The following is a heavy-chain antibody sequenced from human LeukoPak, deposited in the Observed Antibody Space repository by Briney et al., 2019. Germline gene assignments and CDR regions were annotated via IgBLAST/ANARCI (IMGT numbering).Heavy chain of an antibody. J-gene: IGHJ4*02. Sequence: VASVKVSCKASGYTFTNYYLHWVRQAPGQGLEWMGMINPGGGTTTYEQKFQGRVTMTRDTSTTTVYMELSALRSEDRAVFYCARSVGATKIPVRFDYWGQGTLVTVS. CDR1: GYTFTNYY. D-gene: IGHD1-26*01. V-gene: IGHV1-46*01. CDR3: ARSVGATKIPVRFDY. CDR2: INPGGGTT.